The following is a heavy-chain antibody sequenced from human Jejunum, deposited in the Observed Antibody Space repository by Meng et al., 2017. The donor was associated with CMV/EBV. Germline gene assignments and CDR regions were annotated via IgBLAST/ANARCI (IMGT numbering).Heavy chain of an antibody. Sequence: KVYGYNFIGYYRHWVRQAPGQGLEWMGRIDPNSGGTNYPQEFQGRVTMTGDTSISTAYMDLHSLRSDDTAVYFCTREKTGYGGPRFDYWGQGTLVTVSS. D-gene: IGHD4-23*01. CDR3: TREKTGYGGPRFDY. CDR1: GYNFIGYY. J-gene: IGHJ4*02. CDR2: IDPNSGGT. V-gene: IGHV1-2*06.